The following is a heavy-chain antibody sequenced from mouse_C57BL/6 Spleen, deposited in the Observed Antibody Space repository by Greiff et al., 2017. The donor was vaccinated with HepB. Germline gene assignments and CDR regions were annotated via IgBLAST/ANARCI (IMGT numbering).Heavy chain of an antibody. D-gene: IGHD1-1*01. J-gene: IGHJ3*01. V-gene: IGHV14-1*01. CDR1: GFNIKDYY. Sequence: EVQLQQSGAELVRPGASVKLSCTASGFNIKDYYMHWVKQRPEQGLEWIGRIDPEDGDTEYAPKFQGKATMTADTSSKTAYLQLSSLTSEDTAVYYCTKTGSSYGFAYWGQGTLVTVSA. CDR2: IDPEDGDT. CDR3: TKTGSSYGFAY.